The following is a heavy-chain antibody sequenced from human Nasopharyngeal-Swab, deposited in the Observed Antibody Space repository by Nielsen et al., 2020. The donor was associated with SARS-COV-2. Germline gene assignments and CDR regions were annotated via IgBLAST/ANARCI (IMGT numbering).Heavy chain of an antibody. Sequence: SQTLSLTCAVSVGSSSGYYWSWIPQPPGNGLEWSGEINHSGSTNYNPSLKSRVTISVYTSKNQFSLKLSSLTAADTAVYYCAKSPRGGYCSSTSCTGDVWGKGTTVTVSS. V-gene: IGHV4-34*01. D-gene: IGHD2-2*01. CDR3: AKSPRGGYCSSTSCTGDV. J-gene: IGHJ6*04. CDR1: VGSSSGYY. CDR2: INHSGST.